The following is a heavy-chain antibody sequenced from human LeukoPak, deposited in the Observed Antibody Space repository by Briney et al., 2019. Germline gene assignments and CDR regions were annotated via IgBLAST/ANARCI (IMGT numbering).Heavy chain of an antibody. D-gene: IGHD3-22*01. J-gene: IGHJ4*02. CDR2: ISGSGGST. Sequence: GGSLRLSCAASGFTFSSYAMSWVRQAPGKGLEWVSAISGSGGSTYYADSVKGRFTISRDNSKNTPYLQMNSLRAEDTAVYYCAKDGVYDSSGYLDYWGQGTLVTVSS. CDR1: GFTFSSYA. V-gene: IGHV3-23*01. CDR3: AKDGVYDSSGYLDY.